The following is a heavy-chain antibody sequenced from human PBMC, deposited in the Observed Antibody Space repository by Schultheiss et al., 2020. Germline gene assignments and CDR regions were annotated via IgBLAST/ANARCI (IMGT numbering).Heavy chain of an antibody. V-gene: IGHV4-39*07. J-gene: IGHJ6*04. CDR2: IYYSGST. D-gene: IGHD3-16*02. CDR1: GGSISSSSYY. CDR3: ARGWRYDYVWGSYRSDQSYYYGMDV. Sequence: SETLSLTCTVSGGSISSSSYYWCWIRQPPGKGLEWIGSIYYSGSTYYNPSLKSRVTISVDTSKNQFSLKLSSVTAADTAVYYCARGWRYDYVWGSYRSDQSYYYGMDVWGKGTTVTVS.